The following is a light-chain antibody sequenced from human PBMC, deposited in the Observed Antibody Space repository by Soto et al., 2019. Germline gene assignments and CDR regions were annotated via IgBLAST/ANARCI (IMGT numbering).Light chain of an antibody. J-gene: IGLJ1*01. CDR1: SSEVGAFNY. V-gene: IGLV2-8*01. CDR3: SSFVDGTSYV. Sequence: QSVLTQPPSVSGSPGKSVTISCTGTSSEVGAFNYVSWYQHHPGKVPKFLIYEVNKRPSGVPDRFSGSKSGNTASLTVSGLQPEDEAEYFCSSFVDGTSYVFGTGTKVTVL. CDR2: EVN.